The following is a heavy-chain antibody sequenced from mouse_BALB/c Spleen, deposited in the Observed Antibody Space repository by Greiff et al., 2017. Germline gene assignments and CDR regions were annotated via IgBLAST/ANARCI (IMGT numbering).Heavy chain of an antibody. V-gene: IGHV5-6-5*01. CDR1: GFTFSSYA. CDR3: ARGGLRDFDY. Sequence: EVHLVESGGGLVKAGGSLKLSCAASGFTFSSYAMSWVRQTPEKRLEWVASISSGGSTYYPDSVKGRFTISRDNARNILYLQMSSLRSEDTAMYYCARGGLRDFDYWGQGTTLTVSS. J-gene: IGHJ2*01. CDR2: ISSGGST.